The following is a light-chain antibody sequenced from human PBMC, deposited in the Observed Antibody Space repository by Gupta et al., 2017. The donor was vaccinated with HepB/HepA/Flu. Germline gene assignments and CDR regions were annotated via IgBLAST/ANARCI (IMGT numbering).Light chain of an antibody. J-gene: IGKJ2*03. V-gene: IGKV2-28*01. CDR2: LGF. Sequence: DIVMTQSPLALCVTPGEPASISCGSRQSLLPSNGYNYLDWYLQKRGQSPPLLIYLGFDRGAGVRVRFSGTGSGIDFTLRSMRAEAEDVGVYYCIQSLPTPRSFGQGTKLEIK. CDR1: QSLLPSNGYNY. CDR3: IQSLPTPRS.